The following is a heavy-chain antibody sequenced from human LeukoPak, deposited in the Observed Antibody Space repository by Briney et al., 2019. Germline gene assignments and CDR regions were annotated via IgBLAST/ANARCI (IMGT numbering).Heavy chain of an antibody. CDR1: GYTFTSYA. J-gene: IGHJ4*02. Sequence: ASVTVSCTASGYTFTSYAMHWVRQAPGQRLEWMGWINAGNGNTKHSQKFQGRVTITRDTSASTAYMELSSLRSEDTAVYYCARWGIAAAGTYGDFDYWGQGTLVTVSS. CDR2: INAGNGNT. CDR3: ARWGIAAAGTYGDFDY. D-gene: IGHD6-13*01. V-gene: IGHV1-3*01.